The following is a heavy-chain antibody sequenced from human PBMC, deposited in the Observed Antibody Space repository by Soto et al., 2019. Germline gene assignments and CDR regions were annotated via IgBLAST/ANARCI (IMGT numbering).Heavy chain of an antibody. D-gene: IGHD3-3*01. CDR1: GFTFSSYW. J-gene: IGHJ4*02. Sequence: GGSLRLSCAASGFTFSSYWMSWVRQAPGKGLEWVANIKQDGSEKYYVDSVKGRFTISRDNAKNSLYLQMNSLRAEDTAVYYCARDYDFWSGAFDYWGQGTMVTVSS. CDR2: IKQDGSEK. V-gene: IGHV3-7*01. CDR3: ARDYDFWSGAFDY.